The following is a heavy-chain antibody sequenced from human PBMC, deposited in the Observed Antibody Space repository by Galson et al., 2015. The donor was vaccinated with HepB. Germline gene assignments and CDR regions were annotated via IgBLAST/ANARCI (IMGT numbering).Heavy chain of an antibody. Sequence: ETLSLTCTVSGGSISSYYWSWIRQPAGKGLEWIGRIYTSGSTNYNPSLKSRVTMSVDTSKNQFSLKLGSVTAADTAVYYCARDGYYYGCMDVWGQGTTVTVSS. CDR1: GGSISSYY. CDR2: IYTSGST. CDR3: ARDGYYYGCMDV. D-gene: IGHD3-10*01. J-gene: IGHJ6*02. V-gene: IGHV4-4*07.